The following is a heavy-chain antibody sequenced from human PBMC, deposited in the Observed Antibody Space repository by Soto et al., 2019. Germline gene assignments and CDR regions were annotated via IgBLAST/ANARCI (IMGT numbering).Heavy chain of an antibody. Sequence: PGGSLRLSCTVSGFTFGAYAMSWFRQAPGKGLEWVGFIRSKDYGGTAEYAASVKGRFTISRDDYKSIAYLQMNSLKTEDKAVYFCTRDAFAHYYYFDYWGQGTLVTVSS. D-gene: IGHD2-21*01. CDR2: IRSKDYGGTA. V-gene: IGHV3-49*03. CDR1: GFTFGAYA. J-gene: IGHJ4*02. CDR3: TRDAFAHYYYFDY.